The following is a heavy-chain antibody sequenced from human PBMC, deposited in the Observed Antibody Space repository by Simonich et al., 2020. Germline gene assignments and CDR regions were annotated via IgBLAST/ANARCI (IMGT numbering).Heavy chain of an antibody. CDR3: ARSTTGTTAFDI. CDR2: ISDNKGNT. CDR1: GYTFTSYV. Sequence: QVQLVQSGAEVKKPGASVKVSCKASGYTFTSYVITWVRPAPGQGLEWMGWISDNKGNTNYAQKLQGRVTMTTNPSTSTAYMELRSRRSDDTAVYYCARSTTGTTAFDIWGQGTMVTVSS. J-gene: IGHJ3*02. D-gene: IGHD1-1*01. V-gene: IGHV1-18*01.